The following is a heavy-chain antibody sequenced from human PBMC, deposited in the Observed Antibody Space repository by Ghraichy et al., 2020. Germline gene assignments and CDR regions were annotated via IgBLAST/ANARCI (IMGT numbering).Heavy chain of an antibody. Sequence: SETLSLTCAVYGGSFSGYYWSWIRQPPGKGLEWIGEINHSGSTNYNPSLKSRVTISVDTSKNQFSLKLSSVTAADTAVYYCARLPVGRYYYDSSGYSGPFDYWGQGTLVTVSS. V-gene: IGHV4-34*01. J-gene: IGHJ4*02. CDR3: ARLPVGRYYYDSSGYSGPFDY. CDR1: GGSFSGYY. CDR2: INHSGST. D-gene: IGHD3-22*01.